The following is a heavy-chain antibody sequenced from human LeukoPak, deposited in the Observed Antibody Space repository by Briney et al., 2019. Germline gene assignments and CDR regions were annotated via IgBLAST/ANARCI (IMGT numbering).Heavy chain of an antibody. V-gene: IGHV4-59*08. CDR3: ARHRRVGATTGAFDI. Sequence: PSETLSLTCTVSGGSISSYYWSWIRQPPGKGLEWIGYIYYSGSTNYNPSLKSRVTISVDTSKNQFSLKLGSVTAADTAVYYCARHRRVGATTGAFDIWGQGTMVSVSS. CDR1: GGSISSYY. J-gene: IGHJ3*02. CDR2: IYYSGST. D-gene: IGHD1-26*01.